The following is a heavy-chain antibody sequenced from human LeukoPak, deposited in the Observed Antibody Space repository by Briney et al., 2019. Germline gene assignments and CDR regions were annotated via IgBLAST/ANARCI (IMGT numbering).Heavy chain of an antibody. J-gene: IGHJ5*02. Sequence: GGSLRLSCAASGLTFYSYWMHWVRQVAGKGLVWVARINGDASNTTYADSVKGRFTISRDNAKNTLYLQMNSLRVDDTAVYYCARAMPHDNWFDPWGQGSLVTVSS. V-gene: IGHV3-74*03. D-gene: IGHD2-2*01. CDR1: GLTFYSYW. CDR2: INGDASNT. CDR3: ARAMPHDNWFDP.